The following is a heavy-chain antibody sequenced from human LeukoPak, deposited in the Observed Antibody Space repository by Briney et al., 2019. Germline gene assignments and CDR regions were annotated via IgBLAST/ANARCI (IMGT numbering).Heavy chain of an antibody. V-gene: IGHV3-30*02. CDR3: ARDQFYDSWSGYPSYFDN. J-gene: IGHJ4*02. Sequence: GGSLRLSCAASGFTFSNFGMHWVRQAPGKGLEWVAFIRYDGDNAYYTDSLKGRFTISRDNSKNTLFLQMDSLRDEDTAVYYCARDQFYDSWSGYPSYFDNWGQGTLVTVSS. CDR2: IRYDGDNA. CDR1: GFTFSNFG. D-gene: IGHD3-3*01.